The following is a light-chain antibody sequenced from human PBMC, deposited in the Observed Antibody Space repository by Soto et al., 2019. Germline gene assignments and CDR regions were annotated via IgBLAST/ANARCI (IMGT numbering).Light chain of an antibody. CDR1: QDIRSS. Sequence: DIVMTQSPSFVSASLGERVTLSCRASQDIRSSLAWYQQRPGQSPRLLMHSASARAAGLPARFSGSGSGTELSLSIHSLQYEDFAVYFCQQYNDWPITFGQGTRWRL. V-gene: IGKV3-15*01. CDR3: QQYNDWPIT. J-gene: IGKJ5*01. CDR2: SAS.